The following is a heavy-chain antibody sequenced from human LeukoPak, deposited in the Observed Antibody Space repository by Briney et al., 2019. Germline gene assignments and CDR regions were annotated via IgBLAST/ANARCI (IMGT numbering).Heavy chain of an antibody. CDR3: ARDLFIAPGTPVGY. CDR2: ISSSGSTI. J-gene: IGHJ4*02. CDR1: GFTFSSYE. Sequence: GGSLRLSCAASGFTFSSYEMNWVRQAPGKGLEWVSYISSSGSTIYYADSLKGRFTISRDNAKNSLYLQVNSLRAEDTAVYYCARDLFIAPGTPVGYWGQGTLVTVSS. D-gene: IGHD1-7*01. V-gene: IGHV3-48*03.